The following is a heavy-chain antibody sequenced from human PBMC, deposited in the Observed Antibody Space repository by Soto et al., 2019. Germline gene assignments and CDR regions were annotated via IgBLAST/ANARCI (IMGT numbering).Heavy chain of an antibody. CDR1: GSSFRDYY. Sequence: QVQLVESGGGLVQPGGSLRLSCAASGSSFRDYYMSWIRQSPGKGLEWLSYITSSSSYTHYADSVKGRFTISRDNAKNSLYLQMNSLRAQDTAVYYCTGGQDNLAVNFDYLGQGTPVTVSS. J-gene: IGHJ4*02. CDR2: ITSSSSYT. D-gene: IGHD1-1*01. V-gene: IGHV3-11*05. CDR3: TGGQDNLAVNFDY.